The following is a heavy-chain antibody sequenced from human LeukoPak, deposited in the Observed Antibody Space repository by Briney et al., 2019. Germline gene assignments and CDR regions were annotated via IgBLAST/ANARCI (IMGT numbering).Heavy chain of an antibody. CDR1: GFTFSSYW. J-gene: IGHJ4*02. CDR3: ARPSGYCSGGGGSCFPFDY. Sequence: GGSLRLSCEASGFTFSSYWVTWVRQAPGRGLEWVDHINEDGSRTYSVDSVKGRFTIARDNAKNSLYLQMNSLRAEDTAVYYCARPSGYCSGGGGSCFPFDYWGQGALVTVSS. V-gene: IGHV3-7*05. CDR2: INEDGSRT. D-gene: IGHD2-15*01.